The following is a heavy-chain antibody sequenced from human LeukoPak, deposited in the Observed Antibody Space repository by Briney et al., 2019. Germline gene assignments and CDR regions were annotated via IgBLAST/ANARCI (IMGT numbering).Heavy chain of an antibody. Sequence: GGSLRLSCTASGFTFSSYWMHWVRQAPGKGLVWVSRIKSDGSSIMYADSVKGRFTISRDNAKSTLYLQMNSLRAEDTAVYYCARDLDFGGYSNFDYWGQGTLVTVSS. J-gene: IGHJ4*02. V-gene: IGHV3-74*03. CDR3: ARDLDFGGYSNFDY. CDR2: IKSDGSSI. CDR1: GFTFSSYW. D-gene: IGHD4-23*01.